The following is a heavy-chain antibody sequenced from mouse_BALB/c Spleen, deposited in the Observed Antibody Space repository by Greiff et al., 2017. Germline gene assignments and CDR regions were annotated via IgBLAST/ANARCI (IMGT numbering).Heavy chain of an antibody. CDR1: GFNIKDYY. CDR2: IDPENGDT. D-gene: IGHD2-2*01. J-gene: IGHJ4*01. V-gene: IGHV14-4*02. Sequence: EVQLQQSGAELVRSGASVKLSCTASGFNIKDYYMHWVKQRPEQGLEWIGWIDPENGDTEYAPKFQGKATMTADTSSNTAYLQLSSLTSEDTAVYYCARDGYDSAMDYWGQGTSVTVSS. CDR3: ARDGYDSAMDY.